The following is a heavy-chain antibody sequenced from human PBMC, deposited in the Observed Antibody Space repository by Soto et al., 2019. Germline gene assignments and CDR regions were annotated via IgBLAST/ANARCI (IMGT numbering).Heavy chain of an antibody. CDR3: AKRFNRLRRDFDLFGVGYYMDV. CDR1: GFTFSSYA. CDR2: ISGSGGST. Sequence: EVQLLESGGGLVQPGGSLRLSCAASGFTFSSYAMSWVRQAPGKGLEWVSAISGSGGSTYYADSVKGRFTISRDNSKNTLYLQMNSLRAEDTAVYYCAKRFNRLRRDFDLFGVGYYMDVWGKGTTVTVSS. J-gene: IGHJ6*03. D-gene: IGHD5-12*01. V-gene: IGHV3-23*01.